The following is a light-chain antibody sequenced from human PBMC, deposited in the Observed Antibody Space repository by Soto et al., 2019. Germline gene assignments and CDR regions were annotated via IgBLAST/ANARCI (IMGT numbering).Light chain of an antibody. Sequence: EIVLTQSPGTLSLSPGERATLSCRASQSVSSSYLAWYQQKPGQAPRLLIYGASSRATGIPDRFSGSGSGTDFTLTISRPEPEDLAVYYCQQYGHQGFTFGPGTKVDIK. V-gene: IGKV3-20*01. CDR1: QSVSSSY. CDR2: GAS. J-gene: IGKJ3*01. CDR3: QQYGHQGFT.